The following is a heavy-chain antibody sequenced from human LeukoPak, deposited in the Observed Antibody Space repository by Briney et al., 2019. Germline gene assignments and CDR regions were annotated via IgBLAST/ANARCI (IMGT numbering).Heavy chain of an antibody. V-gene: IGHV3-53*01. CDR2: IYSGGST. CDR3: AKDPRRPSPDPIVVVVAAMGDY. CDR1: GFTVSSNY. Sequence: GGSLRLSCAASGFTVSSNYMSWVRQAPGKGLEWVSVIYSGGSTYYADSVKGRFTISRDNSKNTLYLQMNSLRAEDTAVYYCAKDPRRPSPDPIVVVVAAMGDYWGQGTLVTVSS. J-gene: IGHJ4*02. D-gene: IGHD2-15*01.